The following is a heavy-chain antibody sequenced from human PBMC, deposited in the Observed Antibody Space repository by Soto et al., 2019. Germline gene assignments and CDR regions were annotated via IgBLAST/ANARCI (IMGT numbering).Heavy chain of an antibody. CDR3: SRGCYSCYYYGMDV. CDR1: GGSISSSSYY. CDR2: IYYSGST. V-gene: IGHV4-39*01. J-gene: IGHJ6*02. D-gene: IGHD2-15*01. Sequence: SETLSLTCTVSGGSISSSSYYWGWIRQPPGKGLEWIGSIYYSGSTYYNPSLKSRVTISVDTSKNQFSLKLSSVTAADTAVYYCSRGCYSCYYYGMDVWGQGTTVTVSS.